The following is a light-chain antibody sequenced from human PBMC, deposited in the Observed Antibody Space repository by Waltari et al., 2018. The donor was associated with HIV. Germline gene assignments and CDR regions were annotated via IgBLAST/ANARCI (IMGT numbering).Light chain of an antibody. CDR3: QQYNSWPRT. CDR1: QSISGN. J-gene: IGKJ1*01. Sequence: DIVMTQSPATLSVSPGERATLSCRASQSISGNLAWYQQRRGQAPRLLIYGSSTRASGIPARFSGSGSGPEFSLTISSLQSEDFAIYYCQQYNSWPRTFGQGTKLEI. CDR2: GSS. V-gene: IGKV3-15*01.